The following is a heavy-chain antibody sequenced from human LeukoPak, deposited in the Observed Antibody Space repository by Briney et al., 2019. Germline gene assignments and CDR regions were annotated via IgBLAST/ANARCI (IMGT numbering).Heavy chain of an antibody. CDR2: IYYSGST. CDR3: ARKYSSSWYGGNWFDP. J-gene: IGHJ5*02. V-gene: IGHV4-59*12. D-gene: IGHD6-13*01. Sequence: SETLSLTCTVSGGSIGSYYWSWIRQPPGKGLEWIGYIYYSGSTNYNPSLKSRVTISVDTSKNQFSLKLSSVTAADTAVYYCARKYSSSWYGGNWFDPWGQGTLVTVSS. CDR1: GGSIGSYY.